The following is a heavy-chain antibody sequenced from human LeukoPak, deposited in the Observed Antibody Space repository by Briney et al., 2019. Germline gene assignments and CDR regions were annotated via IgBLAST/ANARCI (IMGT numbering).Heavy chain of an antibody. Sequence: SQTLSLTCAISGDSVSSNSAAWNWIRQSPSRGLEWLGRTYYRSKLHNNYVVTVKGRITITPDTSKSHFSPSLNSVSPEATDVYYCARLRSGSSDRFDSWGQGTLVTVSS. D-gene: IGHD3-10*01. CDR1: GDSVSSNSAA. CDR3: ARLRSGSSDRFDS. CDR2: TYYRSKLHN. J-gene: IGHJ4*02. V-gene: IGHV6-1*01.